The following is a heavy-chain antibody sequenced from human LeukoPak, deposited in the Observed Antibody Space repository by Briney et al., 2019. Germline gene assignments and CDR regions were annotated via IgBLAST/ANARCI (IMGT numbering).Heavy chain of an antibody. D-gene: IGHD2-21*01. CDR3: ALIGVVIPPDTYDV. V-gene: IGHV3-7*01. CDR2: VKKDASEK. J-gene: IGHJ3*01. CDR1: GFTFSNNW. Sequence: PGRSLRLSCAASGFTFSNNWMTWVRQAPGKGLEWVASVKKDASEKYYVDSVKGRFTISRDNSKKTLYLQMDSLRTEDTAFYYCALIGVVIPPDTYDVWGQGTLVTVSS.